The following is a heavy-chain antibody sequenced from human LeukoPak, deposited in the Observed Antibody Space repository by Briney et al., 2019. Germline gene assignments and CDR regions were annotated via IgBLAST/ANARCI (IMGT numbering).Heavy chain of an antibody. CDR3: ANTNDRDGDFNGPC. J-gene: IGHJ4*02. CDR2: TSATSGST. V-gene: IGHV3-23*01. CDR1: GFTFSNYA. D-gene: IGHD1-1*01. Sequence: PGGSLRLSCAACGFTFSNYAMSWVRQAPGKGREGVSTTSATSGSTYYADCVKGRFTISRDSSKYTLYLQINSLRAADRSVYDCANTNDRDGDFNGPCWGQGALVTVRS.